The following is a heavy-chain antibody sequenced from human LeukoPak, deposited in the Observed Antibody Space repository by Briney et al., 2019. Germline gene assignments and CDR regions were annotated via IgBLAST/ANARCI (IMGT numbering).Heavy chain of an antibody. Sequence: ASVKVSCKASGYTFTSYGISWVRQAPGQGLEWMGWISAYNGNTNYAQKLQGRVTMTTDTSTSTAYMELRSLRSDDTAVYYCARGRGKPMVRGVIINNWFDPWGQGTLVTVSS. CDR2: ISAYNGNT. V-gene: IGHV1-18*01. J-gene: IGHJ5*02. D-gene: IGHD3-10*01. CDR1: GYTFTSYG. CDR3: ARGRGKPMVRGVIINNWFDP.